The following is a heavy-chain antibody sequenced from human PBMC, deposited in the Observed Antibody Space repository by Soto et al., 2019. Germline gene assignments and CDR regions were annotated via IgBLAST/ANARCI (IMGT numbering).Heavy chain of an antibody. CDR2: INRHGTAT. J-gene: IGHJ6*02. V-gene: IGHV3-7*04. CDR1: GLRFSDDP. CDR3: VRGPPPPGLDI. Sequence: GGSLRLSCVGSGLRFSDDPLNWGRQAPGQGLEWVANINRHGTATNYLDSVRDRFATSTDNTRNSSYLNMDSLRVGDTAKYYCVRGPPPPGLDIWGRGTTVTVSS.